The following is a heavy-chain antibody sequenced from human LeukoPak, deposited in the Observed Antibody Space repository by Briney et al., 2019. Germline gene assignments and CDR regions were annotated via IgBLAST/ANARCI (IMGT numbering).Heavy chain of an antibody. CDR1: GYSFTTYW. Sequence: GEPLKISCKGSGYSFTTYWIGGVRQMPGKGLEWMGTIYPGASDTRYSPSFQGQVTLSADKSISTAYVQWSSLKASDAGMYYCARHLSGSWISFDYWGRGTLVTV. J-gene: IGHJ4*02. V-gene: IGHV5-51*01. CDR2: IYPGASDT. CDR3: ARHLSGSWISFDY. D-gene: IGHD2-15*01.